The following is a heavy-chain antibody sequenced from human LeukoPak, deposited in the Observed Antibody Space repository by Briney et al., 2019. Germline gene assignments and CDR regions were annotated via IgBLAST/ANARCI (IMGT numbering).Heavy chain of an antibody. D-gene: IGHD4-17*01. CDR1: GGSLSSYY. CDR2: IYYGGST. CDR3: ARVDTVTTSGFDC. J-gene: IGHJ4*02. Sequence: SETLSLTCAISGGSLSSYYWTWIRQPPGKGLEWIGDIYYGGSTNYNPSLKSRVIISADTSKNQFSLKLSSVTTADTAVYFCARVDTVTTSGFDCWGQGTLVTVSS. V-gene: IGHV4-59*01.